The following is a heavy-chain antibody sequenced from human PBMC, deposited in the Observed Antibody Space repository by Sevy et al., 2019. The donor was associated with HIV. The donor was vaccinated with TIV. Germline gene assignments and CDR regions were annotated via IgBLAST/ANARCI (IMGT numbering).Heavy chain of an antibody. CDR1: GFAFKNYA. D-gene: IGHD6-19*01. Sequence: GGSLRLSCAASGFAFKNYAMNWVRQAPGRGLEWVSAISGGGTTTYYADSVKGRFTISRDNFKNTLYLQMTNLRVEDTAFYFCAKAPLSSEDSSGWTWGFDYWGRGTLVTVSS. CDR3: AKAPLSSEDSSGWTWGFDY. CDR2: ISGGGTTT. J-gene: IGHJ4*02. V-gene: IGHV3-23*01.